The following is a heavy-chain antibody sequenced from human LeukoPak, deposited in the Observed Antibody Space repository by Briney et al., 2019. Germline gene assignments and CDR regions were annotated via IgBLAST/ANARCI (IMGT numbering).Heavy chain of an antibody. J-gene: IGHJ4*02. D-gene: IGHD6-6*01. CDR2: INSDGSST. V-gene: IGHV3-74*01. CDR1: GFTFSSYW. Sequence: GGSLRLSCAASGFTFSSYWMHWVRQAPGKGLVWVSRINSDGSSTIYEDSVKGRFTISRENGKNTLYLQMNSLRAEDTAVYYCARGRVRPDYWGQGTLVTVSS. CDR3: ARGRVRPDY.